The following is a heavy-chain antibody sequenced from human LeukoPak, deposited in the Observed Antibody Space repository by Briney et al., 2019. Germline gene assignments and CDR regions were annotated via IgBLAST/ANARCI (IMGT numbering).Heavy chain of an antibody. CDR2: ISVYNGNT. V-gene: IGHV1-18*01. CDR1: GYTFINSD. J-gene: IGHJ4*02. D-gene: IGHD2-8*01. CDR3: AGSLGYCTSNVCYLKY. Sequence: APVKVSCKASGYTFINSDISTVRQAPGQGLVWVRWISVYNGNTNYAQIIQGRVTMTADTSTTIVYMNLRSLRSDDTAVYDCAGSLGYCTSNVCYLKYWGQGTLVTVSS.